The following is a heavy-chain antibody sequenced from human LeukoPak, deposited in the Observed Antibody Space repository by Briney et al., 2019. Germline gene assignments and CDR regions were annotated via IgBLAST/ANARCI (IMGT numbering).Heavy chain of an antibody. CDR3: ARDDFKVYGYSYGPPRATKDYGMDV. CDR2: IIPIFGTA. D-gene: IGHD5-18*01. CDR1: GGTFSSYA. Sequence: GASVKVSCKASGGTFSSYAISSVRQAPGQGLEWMGGIIPIFGTANYAQKFQGRVTITTDESTSTAYMELRSLRSDDTAVYYCARDDFKVYGYSYGPPRATKDYGMDVWGQGTTVTVSS. J-gene: IGHJ6*02. V-gene: IGHV1-69*05.